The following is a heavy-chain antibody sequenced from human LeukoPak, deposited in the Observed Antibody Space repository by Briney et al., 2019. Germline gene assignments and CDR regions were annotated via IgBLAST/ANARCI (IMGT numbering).Heavy chain of an antibody. Sequence: PGGSLRLSCAASGFTFSDYYMSWIRQAPGKGLEWVSYISSSGSTIYYADSVKGRFTISWDNAKNSLYLQMNSLRAEDTAVYYCARDDSWTGTTANFDYWGQGTLVTVSS. D-gene: IGHD3/OR15-3a*01. V-gene: IGHV3-11*01. CDR2: ISSSGSTI. CDR1: GFTFSDYY. J-gene: IGHJ4*02. CDR3: ARDDSWTGTTANFDY.